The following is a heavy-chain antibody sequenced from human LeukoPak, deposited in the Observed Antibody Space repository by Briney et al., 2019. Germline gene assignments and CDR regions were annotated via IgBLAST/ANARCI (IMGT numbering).Heavy chain of an antibody. V-gene: IGHV1-2*06. CDR2: INPENGGT. J-gene: IGHJ3*02. CDR1: GYTFTGYY. Sequence: ASVKVSCKASGYTFTGYYMHWVRQAPGQGLEWMGRINPENGGTDYAKKFKGRVAMTRDTSISTAYMDLTRLRSDDSAVYHCARDRGWDAFDIWGQGTLVTVSS. D-gene: IGHD3-10*01. CDR3: ARDRGWDAFDI.